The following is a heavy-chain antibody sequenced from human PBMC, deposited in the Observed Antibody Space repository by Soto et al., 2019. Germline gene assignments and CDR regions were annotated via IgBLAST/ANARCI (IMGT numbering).Heavy chain of an antibody. CDR1: GGTFNNYA. J-gene: IGHJ4*02. CDR2: IIPIIGTA. D-gene: IGHD3-10*01. V-gene: IGHV1-69*01. Sequence: QVQLVQSGAEVKKPGSSVKVSCKASGGTFNNYAISWVRQAPGQGLEWMGGIIPIIGTADYAHKFQGRLAISADESTGTTFIELSSLRSEDTALYYWARGGGDVGATSAFDYWGQGTLVTVSS. CDR3: ARGGGDVGATSAFDY.